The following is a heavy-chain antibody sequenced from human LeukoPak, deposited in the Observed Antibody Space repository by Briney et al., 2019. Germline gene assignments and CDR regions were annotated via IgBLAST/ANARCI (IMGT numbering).Heavy chain of an antibody. CDR2: ISSSSSYI. CDR1: GFTFSSCA. CDR3: AIDYYDSSGYYSDTTPLAY. V-gene: IGHV3-21*01. Sequence: GGSLRLSCAASGFTFSSCAMTWVRQAPGKGLEWVSSISSSSSYIYYADSVKGRFTISRDNAKNSLYLQMNSLRAEDTAVYYCAIDYYDSSGYYSDTTPLAYWGQGTLVTVSS. D-gene: IGHD3-22*01. J-gene: IGHJ4*02.